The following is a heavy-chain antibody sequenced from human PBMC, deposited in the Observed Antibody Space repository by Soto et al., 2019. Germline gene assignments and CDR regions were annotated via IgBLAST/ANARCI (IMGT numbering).Heavy chain of an antibody. J-gene: IGHJ6*02. Sequence: QVQLQQWGAGLLKPSETLSLTCAVYGGSFSGYYWSWIRQPPGKGLEWIGEINHSGSTNYNPSLKSRVTISVDTSKNQFSLKLSSVTAADTAVYYCARGPRSNHYYYYGMDVWGQGTTVTVSS. V-gene: IGHV4-34*01. D-gene: IGHD6-13*01. CDR1: GGSFSGYY. CDR2: INHSGST. CDR3: ARGPRSNHYYYYGMDV.